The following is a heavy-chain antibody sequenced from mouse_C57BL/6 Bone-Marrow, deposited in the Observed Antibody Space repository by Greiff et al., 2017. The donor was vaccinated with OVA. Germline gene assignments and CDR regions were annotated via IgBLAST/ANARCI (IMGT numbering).Heavy chain of an antibody. V-gene: IGHV1-80*01. CDR3: ARRAYDRAMDY. CDR2: IYPGDGDT. D-gene: IGHD2-12*01. Sequence: VKVVESGAELVKPGASVKISCKASGYAFSSYWMNWVKQRPGKGLEWIGQIYPGDGDTNYNGKFKGKATLTADKSSSTAYMQLSSLTSEDSAVYFCARRAYDRAMDYWGQGTSVTVSS. J-gene: IGHJ4*01. CDR1: GYAFSSYW.